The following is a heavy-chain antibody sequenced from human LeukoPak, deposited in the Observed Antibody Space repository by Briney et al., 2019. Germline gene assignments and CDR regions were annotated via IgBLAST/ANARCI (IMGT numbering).Heavy chain of an antibody. D-gene: IGHD3-22*01. CDR1: DDSITTYY. V-gene: IGHV4-38-2*02. CDR2: IYHSGST. Sequence: SETLSLTCTVSDDSITTYYWGWIRQPPGKGLEWIGSIYHSGSTYYNPSLKSRVTISVDTSKNQFSLKLSSVTAADTAVYYCARSRDYYDSSGFEYWGQGTLVTVSS. CDR3: ARSRDYYDSSGFEY. J-gene: IGHJ4*02.